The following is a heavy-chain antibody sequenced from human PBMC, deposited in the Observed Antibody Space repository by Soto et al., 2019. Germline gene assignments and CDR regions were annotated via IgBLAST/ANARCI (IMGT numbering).Heavy chain of an antibody. CDR1: GSSISSAGYY. J-gene: IGHJ6*02. D-gene: IGHD3-10*01. Sequence: PSETLSLTCTVSGSSISSAGYYWSWIRQHPGKGLEWIGYIYYSGSTYYNPSLKSRVTISVDTSKNQFSLKLSSVTAADTAVYYCARDHLITMVRGVIIPHYYGMDVWGQGTTVTVSS. CDR3: ARDHLITMVRGVIIPHYYGMDV. CDR2: IYYSGST. V-gene: IGHV4-31*03.